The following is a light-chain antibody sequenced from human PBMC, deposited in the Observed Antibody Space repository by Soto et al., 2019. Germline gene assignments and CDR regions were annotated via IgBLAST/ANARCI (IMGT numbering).Light chain of an antibody. J-gene: IGLJ1*01. CDR1: RSNIGSNP. V-gene: IGLV1-44*01. CDR2: RSS. Sequence: QSVLTQPPSASGPPGQTVTISCSGSRSNIGSNPVNWYQQLPGTAPRLLLYRSSQRPSGVPDRFSGSKSGNTASLTISGLQAEDDADYYCCSYAGSRPYVFGTGTKLTVL. CDR3: CSYAGSRPYV.